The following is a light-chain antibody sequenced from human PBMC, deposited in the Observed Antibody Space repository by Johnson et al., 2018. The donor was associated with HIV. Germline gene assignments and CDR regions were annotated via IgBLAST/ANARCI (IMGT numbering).Light chain of an antibody. CDR2: DNN. CDR3: GPWDSSLSAYV. Sequence: QSVLTQPPSVSAAPGQKVTISCSGSSSNIGNNYVSWFQHLTGTAPKLLIYDNNKRPSGIPDRFSGSKSGTSATLGITGLQTGDEADYYCGPWDSSLSAYVFGTGTKVTVL. V-gene: IGLV1-51*01. J-gene: IGLJ1*01. CDR1: SSNIGNNY.